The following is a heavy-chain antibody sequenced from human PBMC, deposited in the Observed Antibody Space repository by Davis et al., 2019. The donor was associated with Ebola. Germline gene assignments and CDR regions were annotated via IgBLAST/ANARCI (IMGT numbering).Heavy chain of an antibody. Sequence: PSETLSLTCTVSGGSISTYYWSWIRQPPGKGLEWIGYIYYSGSTNYNPSLKSRVTISVNTSKNQFSLKLTSVTAADTAMYYCARTGPPDYDFWSGFLFFDSWGQGTLVTVSS. CDR2: IYYSGST. J-gene: IGHJ4*02. CDR1: GGSISTYY. D-gene: IGHD3-3*01. CDR3: ARTGPPDYDFWSGFLFFDS. V-gene: IGHV4-59*08.